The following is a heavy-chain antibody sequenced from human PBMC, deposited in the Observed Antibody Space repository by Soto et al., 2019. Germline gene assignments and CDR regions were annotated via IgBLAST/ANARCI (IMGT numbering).Heavy chain of an antibody. D-gene: IGHD6-13*01. CDR3: ARGVAAAGNDY. Sequence: QVHLVQSGAEVKKPGASVKVSCKASGYTFTSYYIHWLRQAPGQGLEWLVIINPSGGSATYTQKFQGRVTMTRDMSTSTIYMELSSLRSEDTAVYYCARGVAAAGNDYLGQGTLVTVSS. CDR1: GYTFTSYY. V-gene: IGHV1-46*03. CDR2: INPSGGSA. J-gene: IGHJ4*02.